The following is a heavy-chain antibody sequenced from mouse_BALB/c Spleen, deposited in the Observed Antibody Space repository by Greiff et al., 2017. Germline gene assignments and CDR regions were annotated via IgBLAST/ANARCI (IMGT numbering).Heavy chain of an antibody. CDR1: GYTFTSYW. Sequence: QVQLQQSGPELAKPGASVKMSCKASGYTFTSYWMHWVKQRPGQGLEWIGYINPSTGYTEYNQKFKDKATLTADKSSSTAYMQLSSLTSEDSAVYYCARGGYDGYVFAYWGQGTLVTVSA. V-gene: IGHV1-7*01. D-gene: IGHD2-3*01. CDR2: INPSTGYT. CDR3: ARGGYDGYVFAY. J-gene: IGHJ3*01.